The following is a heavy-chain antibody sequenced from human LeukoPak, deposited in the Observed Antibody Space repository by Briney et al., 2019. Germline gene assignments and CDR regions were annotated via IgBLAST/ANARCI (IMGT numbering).Heavy chain of an antibody. CDR1: GFTFSSYT. CDR3: AKDTFSESRYGVLDS. J-gene: IGHJ4*02. CDR2: ITTSDGNT. D-gene: IGHD3-10*01. Sequence: PGGSLRLSCAASGFTFSSYTMSWVRQAPGKGLEWVSTITTSDGNTYYADSVKGRFTVSRDNSKNTLFLQMNSLRAEDTAVYYCAKDTFSESRYGVLDSWGQGTLVTVSS. V-gene: IGHV3-23*01.